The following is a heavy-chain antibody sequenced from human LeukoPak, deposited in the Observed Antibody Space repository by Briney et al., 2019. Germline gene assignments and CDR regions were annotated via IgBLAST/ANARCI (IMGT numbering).Heavy chain of an antibody. CDR2: VHLSGRT. Sequence: SEALSLTCGVSGGSISSTNWWTWVRQPPGEGLEWIGEVHLSGRTNYNPSLESRVTMSVDMSENHISLKLTSVTAADTAVYYCAREGGPYRPLDYSGQGTLVTVSS. CDR1: GGSISSTNW. J-gene: IGHJ4*02. CDR3: AREGGPYRPLDY. V-gene: IGHV4-4*02.